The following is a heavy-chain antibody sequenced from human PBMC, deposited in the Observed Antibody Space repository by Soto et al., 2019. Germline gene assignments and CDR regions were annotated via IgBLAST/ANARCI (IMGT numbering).Heavy chain of an antibody. CDR3: AFGNLSYYFDY. Sequence: GGSLRLSCAASGFAFSSFGMHWVRQAPGKGLEWVAIIWYDGSDKYYADSVEGRFAISRDNSKNTLYLQMNSLGAEDTAVYHCAFGNLSYYFDYWGQGAPVTVSS. V-gene: IGHV3-33*01. J-gene: IGHJ4*02. CDR2: IWYDGSDK. D-gene: IGHD3-16*01. CDR1: GFAFSSFG.